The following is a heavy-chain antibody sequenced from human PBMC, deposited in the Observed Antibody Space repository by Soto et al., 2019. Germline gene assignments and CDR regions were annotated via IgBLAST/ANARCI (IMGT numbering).Heavy chain of an antibody. D-gene: IGHD2-15*01. J-gene: IGHJ3*02. CDR1: GYTFTSYD. V-gene: IGHV1-8*01. Sequence: QVQLVQSGAEVKKPGASVKVSCKASGYTFTSYDINWVRQATGQGFEWMGWMNPNSGNTGYAQKFQGRVTMTRNTSISTAYMELSSLRSEDTAVYYCASRGYCSGGSCSLDAFDIWGQGTMVTVSS. CDR2: MNPNSGNT. CDR3: ASRGYCSGGSCSLDAFDI.